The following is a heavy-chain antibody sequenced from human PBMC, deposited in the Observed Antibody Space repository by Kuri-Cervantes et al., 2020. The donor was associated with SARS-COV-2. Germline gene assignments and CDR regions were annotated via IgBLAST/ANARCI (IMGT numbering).Heavy chain of an antibody. CDR3: ARDSWTMIRGVISVSFDY. CDR1: GYTFTGYY. CDR2: INPNSGGT. V-gene: IGHV1-2*02. Sequence: ASVKVSCKASGYTFTGYYMHWVRQAPGQGLEWMGWINPNSGGTNYAQKFQGRVTMTTDTSTNTAYMELRSLRSDDTAVYYCARDSWTMIRGVISVSFDYWGQGTLVTVSS. D-gene: IGHD3-10*01. J-gene: IGHJ4*02.